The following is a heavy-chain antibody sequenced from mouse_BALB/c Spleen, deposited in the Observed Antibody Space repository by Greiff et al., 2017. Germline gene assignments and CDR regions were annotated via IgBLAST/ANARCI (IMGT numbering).Heavy chain of an antibody. CDR2: ISNGGGST. CDR1: GFTFSSYT. J-gene: IGHJ4*01. V-gene: IGHV5-12-2*01. CDR3: ARHEGGNYARAMDY. D-gene: IGHD2-1*01. Sequence: EVQLVESGGGLVQPGGSLKLSCAASGFTFSSYTMSWVRQTPEKRLEWVAYISNGGGSTYYPDTVKGRFTISRDNAKNTLYLQMSSLKSEDTAMYYCARHEGGNYARAMDYWGQGTSVTVSS.